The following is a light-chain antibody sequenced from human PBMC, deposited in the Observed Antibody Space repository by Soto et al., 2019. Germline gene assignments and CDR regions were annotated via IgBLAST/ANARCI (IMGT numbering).Light chain of an antibody. Sequence: QSVLTQPASVSGSPGQSITISCTGTSSDVGDYNYVSWYQQDPGKAPKLMIYDVSNRPSGVSNRFSGSKSGNTASLTISGLQAEDEADYYCSSYTSSSTLVVFGGGTKVTVL. V-gene: IGLV2-14*01. J-gene: IGLJ2*01. CDR3: SSYTSSSTLVV. CDR1: SSDVGDYNY. CDR2: DVS.